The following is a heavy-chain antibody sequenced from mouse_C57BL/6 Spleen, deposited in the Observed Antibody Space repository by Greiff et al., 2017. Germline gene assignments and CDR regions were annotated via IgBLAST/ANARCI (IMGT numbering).Heavy chain of an antibody. V-gene: IGHV1-82*01. Sequence: VQLQQSGPELVKPGASVKISCKASGYAFSSSWMNWVKQRPGKGLEWIGRIYPGDGDTNYNGKFKGKATLTADKSSSTAYMQLSSLTSEDSAVCFCARATVVDVDYWGQGTTLTVSS. D-gene: IGHD1-1*01. J-gene: IGHJ2*01. CDR2: IYPGDGDT. CDR3: ARATVVDVDY. CDR1: GYAFSSSW.